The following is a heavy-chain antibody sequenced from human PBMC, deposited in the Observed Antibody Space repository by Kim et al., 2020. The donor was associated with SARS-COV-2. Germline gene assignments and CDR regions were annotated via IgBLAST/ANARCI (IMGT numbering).Heavy chain of an antibody. CDR3: ARDLIAAAGYFDY. Sequence: SETLSLTCTVSGGSISSYYWSWIRQPPGKGLEWIGYIYYSGSTNYNPSRKSRVTISVDTSKNQFSLKLSSVTAADTAVYYCARDLIAAAGYFDYWGQGTLVTVSS. CDR2: IYYSGST. J-gene: IGHJ4*02. V-gene: IGHV4-59*01. CDR1: GGSISSYY. D-gene: IGHD6-13*01.